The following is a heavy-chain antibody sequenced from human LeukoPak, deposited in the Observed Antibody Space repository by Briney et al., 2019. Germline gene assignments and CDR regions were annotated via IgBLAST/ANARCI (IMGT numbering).Heavy chain of an antibody. CDR3: ARGSYVTGVDP. D-gene: IGHD3-16*01. Sequence: SETLSLTCTVSGGSFSSGDYYWSWIRQPPGKGLEWIGYIYYSGSTYYNPSLKSRVTISVDTSKNQFSLKLSSVTAADTAVYYCARGSYVTGVDPWGQGTLVTVSS. V-gene: IGHV4-30-4*01. J-gene: IGHJ5*02. CDR1: GGSFSSGDYY. CDR2: IYYSGST.